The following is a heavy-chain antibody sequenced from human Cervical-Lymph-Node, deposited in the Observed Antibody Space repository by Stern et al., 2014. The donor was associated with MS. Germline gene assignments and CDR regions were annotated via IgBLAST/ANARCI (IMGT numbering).Heavy chain of an antibody. CDR3: LGIEDALDV. J-gene: IGHJ6*02. CDR1: GITFNNSG. D-gene: IGHD6-13*01. Sequence: VQLVESGGGVVQPGRSLTLSCAASGITFNNSGMHWVRQAPGKGLEWVAVISIAGCNKKYGGSVKSRFNISRDMAYKTLILQMNDLTPEYSAVYYCLGIEDALDVWGQGTTVTVSS. V-gene: IGHV3-30*03. CDR2: ISIAGCNK.